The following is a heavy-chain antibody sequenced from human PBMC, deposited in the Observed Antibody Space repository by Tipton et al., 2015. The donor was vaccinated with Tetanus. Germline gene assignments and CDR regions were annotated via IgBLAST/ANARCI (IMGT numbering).Heavy chain of an antibody. Sequence: TLSLTCTVSGVSISGGRYYWSWIRQRPGKGLEWIGDIYSSGSTYTDPSLKGRVTISVDTSENQFSLRLNSVTAADTAVYYCARDQARGARGWSYFDFWGLGTLVTVSS. J-gene: IGHJ4*02. D-gene: IGHD1-26*01. V-gene: IGHV4-31*03. CDR1: GVSISGGRYY. CDR2: IYSSGST. CDR3: ARDQARGARGWSYFDF.